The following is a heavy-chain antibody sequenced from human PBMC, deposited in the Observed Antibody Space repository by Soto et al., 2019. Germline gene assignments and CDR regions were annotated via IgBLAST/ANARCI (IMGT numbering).Heavy chain of an antibody. Sequence: QLQLQESGPGLVKPSETLSLTCTVSGGSISRFYWSWIRQPPGKGLEWIAYIYNGGSTVYNPSLNSRVTISVDTSKNLFSLKLSSMTAADTAVYYCARHLPERYYPYYMDVWGKGTTVTVSS. CDR3: ARHLPERYYPYYMDV. CDR1: GGSISRFY. V-gene: IGHV4-59*08. D-gene: IGHD1-1*01. CDR2: IYNGGST. J-gene: IGHJ6*03.